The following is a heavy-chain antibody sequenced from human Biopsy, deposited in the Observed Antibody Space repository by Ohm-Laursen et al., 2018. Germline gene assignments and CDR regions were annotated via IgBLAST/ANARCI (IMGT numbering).Heavy chain of an antibody. Sequence: SLRLSCAAFGFIFDDFAMHWVRHAPRKGLEWVSSISWNSDTIGYADSVKGRFTISRDNAENSMYLQMSSLTVDDTAVYYCARDERWGQGTLVTVSS. CDR2: ISWNSDTI. CDR1: GFIFDDFA. J-gene: IGHJ4*02. D-gene: IGHD5-24*01. V-gene: IGHV3-9*01. CDR3: ARDER.